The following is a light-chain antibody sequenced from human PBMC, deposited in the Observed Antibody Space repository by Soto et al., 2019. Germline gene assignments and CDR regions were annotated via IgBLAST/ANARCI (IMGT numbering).Light chain of an antibody. J-gene: IGLJ2*01. Sequence: QAVVTQEPSLTVSPGGTVTLTCASSTGAVTSGHFPNWIQQRPGQAPRTLIYSTTSKHSRTPARFSGSLLGGKAALTLSGVQPEDEAEYYCLLYYGGAHGVVFGGGTQLTVL. CDR3: LLYYGGAHGVV. CDR2: STT. V-gene: IGLV7-43*01. CDR1: TGAVTSGHF.